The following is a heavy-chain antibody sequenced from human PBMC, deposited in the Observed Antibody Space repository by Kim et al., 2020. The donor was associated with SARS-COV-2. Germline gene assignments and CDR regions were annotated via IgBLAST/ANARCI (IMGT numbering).Heavy chain of an antibody. CDR2: ICWNSGTI. CDR3: AKSTITMFQEVLDGIAV. CDR1: GFTFDDYA. Sequence: GGSLRLSCAASGFTFDDYAMHWVRQAPGKGLEWVSGICWNSGTIGYADSVKGRFTISRDNARNSLYLQMNSLRTEDTALYYCAKSTITMFQEVLDGIAVCGQEATRTVSS. J-gene: IGHJ6*02. D-gene: IGHD3-10*01. V-gene: IGHV3-9*01.